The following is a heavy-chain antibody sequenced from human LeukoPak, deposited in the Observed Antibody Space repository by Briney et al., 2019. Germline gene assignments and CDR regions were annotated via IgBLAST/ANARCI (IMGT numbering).Heavy chain of an antibody. D-gene: IGHD2-15*01. Sequence: PGGSLRLSCAASGFTFSSYGMSWVRQAPGKGLEWVSAISGSGGSTYYADSVKGRFTISRDNAKNSLYLQMNSLRAEDTAVYYCARDLYCSGGSCYGRFDYWGQGTLVTVSS. CDR2: ISGSGGST. CDR3: ARDLYCSGGSCYGRFDY. CDR1: GFTFSSYG. J-gene: IGHJ4*02. V-gene: IGHV3-23*01.